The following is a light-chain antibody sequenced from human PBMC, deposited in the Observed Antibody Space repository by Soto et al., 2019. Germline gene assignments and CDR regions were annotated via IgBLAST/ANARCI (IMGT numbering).Light chain of an antibody. Sequence: QSVLIQPPSVSGSPGQSVTISCTGTSSDVGSYDYVSWYQQHPGTVPKPMIYNVNTRPSGVPDRFSGSKSGNTASMTISGLQAEDEADYYCSSFTSNRIYVFGPGTKVTVL. V-gene: IGLV2-11*01. CDR2: NVN. CDR1: SSDVGSYDY. J-gene: IGLJ1*01. CDR3: SSFTSNRIYV.